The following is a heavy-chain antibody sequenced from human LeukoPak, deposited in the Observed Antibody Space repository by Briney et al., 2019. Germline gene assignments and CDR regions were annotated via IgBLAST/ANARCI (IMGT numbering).Heavy chain of an antibody. D-gene: IGHD3-3*01. V-gene: IGHV3-48*03. CDR2: ISSSGNTI. Sequence: GGSLRLSCAASGFSFSSYEMNWVRQAPGKGLEWVSYISSSGNTIYYADSVKGRFTISRDNAKNSLYLQMNSLRAEDTAVYYCARAPISYYDFWSGPTWFDPWGQGTLVTVSS. J-gene: IGHJ5*02. CDR1: GFSFSSYE. CDR3: ARAPISYYDFWSGPTWFDP.